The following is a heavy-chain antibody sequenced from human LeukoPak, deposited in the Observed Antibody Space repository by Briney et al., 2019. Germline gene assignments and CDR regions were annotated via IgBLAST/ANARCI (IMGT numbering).Heavy chain of an antibody. D-gene: IGHD4-17*01. V-gene: IGHV3-48*03. CDR3: ARDPVLDY. Sequence: GGSLRLSCAASGFTFSSYEMNWVRQAPGKGLEWVSYISSSGGTIYYADSVKGRFTISRDNAKNSLYLQMNSLRAEDAAVYYCARDPVLDYWGQGTLVTVSS. CDR2: ISSSGGTI. J-gene: IGHJ4*02. CDR1: GFTFSSYE.